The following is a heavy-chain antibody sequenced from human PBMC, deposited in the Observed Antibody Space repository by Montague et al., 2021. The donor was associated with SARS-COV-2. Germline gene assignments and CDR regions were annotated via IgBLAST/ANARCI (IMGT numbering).Heavy chain of an antibody. Sequence: SETLSLTCSVSGGSLSTYYCRWIRQPPGKGLEWIGYIDDSGTTRXNPSLRSRATISLDLSKNQFSLDLNSVTAADTAVYYCARNAYNHYGLDVWGQGTTVTVSS. CDR2: IDDSGTT. CDR3: ARNAYNHYGLDV. J-gene: IGHJ6*02. CDR1: GGSLSTYY. V-gene: IGHV4-59*08.